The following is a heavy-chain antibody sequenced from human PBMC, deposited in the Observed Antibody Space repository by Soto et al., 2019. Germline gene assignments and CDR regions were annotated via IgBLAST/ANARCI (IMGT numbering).Heavy chain of an antibody. V-gene: IGHV3-23*01. Sequence: PGGSLRLSCAASGFTFSSYAMSWVRQAPGKGLEWVSAISGSGGSTYYADSVKGRFTISRDNSKNTLYLQMNSLRAEDTAVYYCAKGATMVRGVKYYYYGMDVWGQGTTVTVSS. D-gene: IGHD3-10*01. CDR1: GFTFSSYA. J-gene: IGHJ6*02. CDR3: AKGATMVRGVKYYYYGMDV. CDR2: ISGSGGST.